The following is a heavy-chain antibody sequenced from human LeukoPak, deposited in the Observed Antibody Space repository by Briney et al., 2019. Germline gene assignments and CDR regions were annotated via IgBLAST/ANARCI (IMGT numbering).Heavy chain of an antibody. CDR3: ARGLMLRGVADY. D-gene: IGHD3-10*01. Sequence: GGSLRLSCAASGFTLSNYALHRVRQAPGKGLEWVAVILHDGSNKYADSVKGRFTISRDNSKNTLYLQMNSLRAEDTAVYYCARGLMLRGVADYWGQGTLVTVSS. V-gene: IGHV3-30*04. J-gene: IGHJ4*02. CDR1: GFTLSNYA. CDR2: ILHDGSNK.